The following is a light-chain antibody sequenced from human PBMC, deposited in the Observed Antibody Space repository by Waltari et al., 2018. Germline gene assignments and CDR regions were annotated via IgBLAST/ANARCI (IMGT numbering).Light chain of an antibody. CDR3: SSYAGSNSVV. Sequence: QSALTQPPSASGSPGQSVTISCTGTSSDVGGYNYVSWYQQHPGKAPKFMIYEVSKRPSGVPDRFPGTKSGNAASRTVSGLQAEDEADYYCSSYAGSNSVVFGGGTKLTVL. CDR2: EVS. CDR1: SSDVGGYNY. V-gene: IGLV2-8*01. J-gene: IGLJ2*01.